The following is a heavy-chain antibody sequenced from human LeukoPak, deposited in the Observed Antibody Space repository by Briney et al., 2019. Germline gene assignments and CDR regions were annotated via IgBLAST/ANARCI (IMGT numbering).Heavy chain of an antibody. CDR3: ARIYSGYDSHFDY. CDR1: GFTVSSNY. J-gene: IGHJ4*02. V-gene: IGHV3-53*01. CDR2: IYSGGST. Sequence: GGSLRLSCAASGFTVSSNYMSWVRQAPGKGLEWVSVIYSGGSTYYADSVKGRFTISRDNPKNTLFLQMNSLRAEDTAVYYCARIYSGYDSHFDYWGQGTLVTVSS. D-gene: IGHD5-12*01.